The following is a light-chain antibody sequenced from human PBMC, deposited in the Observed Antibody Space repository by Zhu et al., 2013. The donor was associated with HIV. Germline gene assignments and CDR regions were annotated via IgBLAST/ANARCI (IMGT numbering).Light chain of an antibody. V-gene: IGKV1-39*01. Sequence: DIQMTQSPSSLSASVGDRVTITCRASQSISTHLNWFQHKPGKAPKLLIYAASSLQSGVPSRFSGSGSGTDFTLTISSLQPEDFATYYCQQANSFPLTFGGGTKVEIK. CDR3: QQANSFPLT. J-gene: IGKJ4*01. CDR1: QSISTH. CDR2: AAS.